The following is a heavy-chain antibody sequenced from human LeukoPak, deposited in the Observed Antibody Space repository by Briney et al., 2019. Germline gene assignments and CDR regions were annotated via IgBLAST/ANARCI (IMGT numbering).Heavy chain of an antibody. J-gene: IGHJ4*02. V-gene: IGHV3-23*01. Sequence: GGSLRLSCAASGFTFSTYDMSWVRQAPGKGLEWVSTIGGSGGRTYYADSVKGRLTISRDNSKNTLYLQMNSLRAEDTAVYYCAKDHAASHYYSDYWGQGTLATVSS. D-gene: IGHD6-13*01. CDR1: GFTFSTYD. CDR3: AKDHAASHYYSDY. CDR2: IGGSGGRT.